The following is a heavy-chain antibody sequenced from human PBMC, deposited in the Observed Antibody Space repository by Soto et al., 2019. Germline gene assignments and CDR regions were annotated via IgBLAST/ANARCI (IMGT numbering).Heavy chain of an antibody. CDR3: ARSTIFGVVTQT. Sequence: QVQLQESGPGLVKPSQTLSLTCTVSGGSISSGGYYWSWIRQHPGKGLEWIGYIYYSGSTYYNPTVKSRVTISVGTSKNQFSLKLSAVTAADTAVYYCARSTIFGVVTQTWGQGTLVTVSS. V-gene: IGHV4-31*03. D-gene: IGHD3-3*01. CDR2: IYYSGST. J-gene: IGHJ5*02. CDR1: GGSISSGGYY.